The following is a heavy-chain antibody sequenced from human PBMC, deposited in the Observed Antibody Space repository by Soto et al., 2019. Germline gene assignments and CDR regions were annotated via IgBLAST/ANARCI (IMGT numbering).Heavy chain of an antibody. V-gene: IGHV3-20*04. J-gene: IGHJ6*02. CDR1: GFTFGDLG. CDR3: GKGRSYYYYYGVDV. D-gene: IGHD1-26*01. CDR2: IDWNGGTT. Sequence: AGGSLRLSCAASGFTFGDLGMSWVRHVPGKGLEWVCGIDWNGGTTGCVDSVKGRFTISRDNSKSTLYLQMNSLRAEDTAVYYCGKGRSYYYYYGVDVWGQGTTVTVSS.